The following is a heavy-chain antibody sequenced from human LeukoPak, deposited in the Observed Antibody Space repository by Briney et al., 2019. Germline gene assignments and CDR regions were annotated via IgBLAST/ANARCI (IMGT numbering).Heavy chain of an antibody. CDR2: VYPATSDT. J-gene: IGHJ4*02. CDR3: ARPKTLGGYNYEFEF. V-gene: IGHV5-51*01. D-gene: IGHD5-18*01. Sequence: GESLKISCKGSGYSFPNYWIGWVRQMPGKGLEWIGIVYPATSDTTYSPSFQGQVTISADKSSSTAYLQWSSLKVSDTAIYYCARPKTLGGYNYEFEFWGQGTLVTVSS. CDR1: GYSFPNYW.